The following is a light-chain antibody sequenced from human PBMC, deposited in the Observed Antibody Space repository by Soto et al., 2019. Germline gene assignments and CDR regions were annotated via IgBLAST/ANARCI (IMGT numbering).Light chain of an antibody. Sequence: EIVMTQSPATLSVSPGETATLSCRASQSVGSAVAWYQHKPGQAPRLLIVAASIRATGVPGRFTAGGSGTEFTLTISSLQSEDFAGYYCQQYSTWPPLTFGGGTTVEIK. J-gene: IGKJ4*01. V-gene: IGKV3-15*01. CDR1: QSVGSA. CDR2: AAS. CDR3: QQYSTWPPLT.